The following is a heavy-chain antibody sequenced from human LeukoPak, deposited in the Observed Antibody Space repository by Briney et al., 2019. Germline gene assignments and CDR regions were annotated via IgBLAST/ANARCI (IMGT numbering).Heavy chain of an antibody. Sequence: SENLSLNCSVSGGSISSYYWSWIRQPPGKRLEWVGESNDSGGTNYNPSLKSRVTISADKSKNQVSLKLTSVTAADTAVYYCARLPVIVGAALEYYYYYMDVWGQGTTVTVSS. CDR1: GGSISSYY. CDR2: SNDSGGT. D-gene: IGHD1-26*01. J-gene: IGHJ6*03. V-gene: IGHV4-34*01. CDR3: ARLPVIVGAALEYYYYYMDV.